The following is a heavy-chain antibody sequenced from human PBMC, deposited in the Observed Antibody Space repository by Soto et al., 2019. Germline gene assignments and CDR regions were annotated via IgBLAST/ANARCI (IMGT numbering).Heavy chain of an antibody. J-gene: IGHJ4*02. V-gene: IGHV3-23*01. D-gene: IGHD3-3*01. CDR3: ARWSYLDY. CDR1: GFSFGSYA. CDR2: ISGSDGKT. Sequence: GGSLRLSCVASGFSFGSYALTWVRQAPGKGLEWVSTISGSDGKTFYADAVKGRFSISRDISQSTLYLQINSLRADDTAIYYCARWSYLDYWGQGTRVTSPQ.